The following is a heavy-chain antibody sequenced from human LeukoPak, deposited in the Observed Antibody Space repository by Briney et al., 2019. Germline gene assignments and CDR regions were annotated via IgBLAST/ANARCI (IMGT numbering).Heavy chain of an antibody. CDR1: GFSFRSYE. Sequence: PGGSLRLSCAASGFSFRSYEMKWVRQAPEKGLEWLSYISSTGSTIYYADSVKGRFTISRDNAIDSLYLEMNSLRAEDTAVYYCARSGGDSPYYYYYYMDVWGKGTTVTISS. J-gene: IGHJ6*03. CDR3: ARSGGDSPYYYYYYMDV. D-gene: IGHD4-17*01. CDR2: ISSTGSTI. V-gene: IGHV3-48*03.